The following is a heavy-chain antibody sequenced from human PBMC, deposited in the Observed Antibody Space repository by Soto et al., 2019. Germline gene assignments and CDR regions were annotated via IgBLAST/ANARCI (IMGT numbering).Heavy chain of an antibody. Sequence: QVQLVQSGAEVKEPGASVKLSCQASGYTFMNYAISWVRQAPGQGLEWMGWISPSTGDTDQAQNFQGRVTMTLDTSTNTANLELRTLRSDDLAVYYCVRCYCSVGSCYTCCNVDLWGRGTLVTVSS. CDR3: VRCYCSVGSCYTCCNVDL. J-gene: IGHJ2*01. CDR2: ISPSTGDT. V-gene: IGHV1-18*03. CDR1: GYTFMNYA. D-gene: IGHD2-15*01.